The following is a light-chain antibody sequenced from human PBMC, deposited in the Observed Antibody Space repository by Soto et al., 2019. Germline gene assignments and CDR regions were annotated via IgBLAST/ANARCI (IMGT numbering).Light chain of an antibody. J-gene: IGLJ1*01. CDR2: EGS. CDR1: SSDVGSYNL. CDR3: CSYAGSSTSYV. Sequence: QSVLTQPASVSGSPGQSITISCTGTSSDVGSYNLVSWYQQHPGKAPKLMIYEGSKRPSGVSNRFSGSKSGNTASLTISGLQAEDEADDYCCSYAGSSTSYVFGTGTKVTVL. V-gene: IGLV2-23*01.